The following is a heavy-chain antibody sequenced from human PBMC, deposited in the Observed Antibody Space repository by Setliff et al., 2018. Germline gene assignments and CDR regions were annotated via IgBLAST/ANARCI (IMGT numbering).Heavy chain of an antibody. V-gene: IGHV3-48*01. D-gene: IGHD3-9*01. CDR3: ARDRSPAYYDILTGYGPFDY. Sequence: GGSLRLSCAASGFTFSSYSMNWVRQAPGKGLEWVSYISSSSSTIHYADSVKGRFTISRDNAKNSLYLQMNSLRAEDTAVYYCARDRSPAYYDILTGYGPFDYWGQGTLVTVSS. CDR2: ISSSSSTI. J-gene: IGHJ4*02. CDR1: GFTFSSYS.